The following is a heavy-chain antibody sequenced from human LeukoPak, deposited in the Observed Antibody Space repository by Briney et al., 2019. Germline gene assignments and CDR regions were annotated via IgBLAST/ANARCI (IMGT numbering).Heavy chain of an antibody. J-gene: IGHJ5*02. V-gene: IGHV3-48*03. Sequence: GGSLRLSCAASGFTFSSYEMNWVRQAPGKGLEWVSYISSSGSTIYYADSVKGRFTIPRDNAKNSLYLQMNSLRAEGTAVYYCARTASGGTTPLRWNWFDPWGQGTLVTVSS. D-gene: IGHD1-1*01. CDR2: ISSSGSTI. CDR3: ARTASGGTTPLRWNWFDP. CDR1: GFTFSSYE.